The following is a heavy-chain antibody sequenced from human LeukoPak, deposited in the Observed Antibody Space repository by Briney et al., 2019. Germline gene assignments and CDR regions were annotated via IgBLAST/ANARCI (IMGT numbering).Heavy chain of an antibody. CDR1: GGSISSSSYY. J-gene: IGHJ4*02. D-gene: IGHD6-19*01. Sequence: SQTLSLTCTVSGGSISSSSYYWGWIRQPPGKGLEWIGSIYYSGSTYYNPSLKSRVTISVDTSKNQFSLKLSSVTAADTAVYYCARLPRYSSGWYFDYWGQGTLVTVSS. V-gene: IGHV4-39*01. CDR2: IYYSGST. CDR3: ARLPRYSSGWYFDY.